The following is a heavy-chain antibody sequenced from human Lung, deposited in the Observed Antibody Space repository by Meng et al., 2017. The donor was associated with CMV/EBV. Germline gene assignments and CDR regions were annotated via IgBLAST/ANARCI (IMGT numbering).Heavy chain of an antibody. D-gene: IGHD3-3*01. J-gene: IGHJ6*02. V-gene: IGHV3-20*04. Sequence: GEXXKISCAASGFTFDDYGMSWVRQAPGKGLEWVSGINWNGGSTGYADSVKGRFTISRDNAKNSLYLQMNSLRAEDTALYYCARDLLRYDFWSGYLNHYYYYYGMDVWGQGTXVTVSS. CDR1: GFTFDDYG. CDR3: ARDLLRYDFWSGYLNHYYYYYGMDV. CDR2: INWNGGST.